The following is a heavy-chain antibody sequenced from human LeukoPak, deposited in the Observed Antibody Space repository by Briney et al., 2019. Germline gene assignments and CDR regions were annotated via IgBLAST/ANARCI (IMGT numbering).Heavy chain of an antibody. CDR1: GLTFRTYG. J-gene: IGHJ4*02. CDR2: ISDDGSDK. D-gene: IGHD2-2*01. CDR3: AKDRDSVVVPAAMDY. Sequence: GGSLRLSCAASGLTFRTYGMHWVRQAPGKGLEWVSVISDDGSDKYYADSVRGRFTISRDNSKNTLYLQMNSLRAEDTAVYYCAKDRDSVVVPAAMDYWGQGTLVTVSS. V-gene: IGHV3-30*18.